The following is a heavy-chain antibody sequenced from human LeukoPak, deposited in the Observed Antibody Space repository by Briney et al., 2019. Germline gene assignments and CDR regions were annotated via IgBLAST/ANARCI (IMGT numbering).Heavy chain of an antibody. V-gene: IGHV3-43*01. CDR1: GFNFDRYT. Sequence: GGSLRLSCATSGFNFDRYTIHWVRQAPGKGLEWVSLAGWAGGTTFYSDSVRGRFTISRDSGRKSVYLQMNSLTTDDTAFYFCAKELGTMFFDYWGQGALVAVSS. J-gene: IGHJ4*02. CDR2: AGWAGGTT. D-gene: IGHD3-10*02. CDR3: AKELGTMFFDY.